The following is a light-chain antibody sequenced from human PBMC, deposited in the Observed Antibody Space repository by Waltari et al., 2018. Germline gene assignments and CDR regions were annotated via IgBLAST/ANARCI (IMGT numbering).Light chain of an antibody. V-gene: IGKV3D-15*01. CDR1: QSVRSS. Sequence: EVVMTQSPATLAVSPGERATLSCRASQSVRSSLAWYQQKPGQAPRLLLYGASTRATGIPDRFSGSGSGTEFTRTISSLQSEDFAIYYCQQYNNWPPYTFGQGTKLEIK. J-gene: IGKJ2*01. CDR3: QQYNNWPPYT. CDR2: GAS.